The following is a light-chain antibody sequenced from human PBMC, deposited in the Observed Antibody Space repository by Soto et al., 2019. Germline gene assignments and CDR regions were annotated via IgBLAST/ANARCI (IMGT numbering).Light chain of an antibody. Sequence: GMTQSPESLAAWLGERAAIEYQSSQSIFSSSNNRNNLAWYQQKPGQPPKLLINGASTREPGIPARFSGSGSGTDFTLTINSLQAEDVAVYYCQQHNGNPLTFGGGTKVDIK. CDR1: QSIFSSSNNRNN. V-gene: IGKV4-1*01. J-gene: IGKJ4*01. CDR2: GAS. CDR3: QQHNGNPLT.